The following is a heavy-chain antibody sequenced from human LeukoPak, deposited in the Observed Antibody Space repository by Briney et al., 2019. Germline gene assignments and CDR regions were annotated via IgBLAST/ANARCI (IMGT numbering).Heavy chain of an antibody. D-gene: IGHD2-2*01. Sequence: SETLSLTCAVSGGSISSGGYSWSWIRQPPGKGLEWIGYIYYSGSTYYNPSLKSRVTISVDTSKNQFSLKLSSVTAADTAVYYCARGVPTDYWGQGTLVTVSS. CDR1: GGSISSGGYS. J-gene: IGHJ4*02. CDR3: ARGVPTDY. CDR2: IYYSGST. V-gene: IGHV4-30-4*07.